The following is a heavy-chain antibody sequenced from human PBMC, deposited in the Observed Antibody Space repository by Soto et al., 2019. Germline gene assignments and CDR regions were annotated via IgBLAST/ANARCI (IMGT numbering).Heavy chain of an antibody. V-gene: IGHV1-69*13. CDR3: AREPGRLGYYYYGMDV. Sequence: SVKVSCKASGVTFSSYAISRVRQAPGQGLEWMGGIIPIFGTANYAQKFQGRVTITADESTSTAYMELSSLRSEDTAVYYCAREPGRLGYYYYGMDVWGQGTTVTVSS. J-gene: IGHJ6*02. D-gene: IGHD3-16*01. CDR1: GVTFSSYA. CDR2: IIPIFGTA.